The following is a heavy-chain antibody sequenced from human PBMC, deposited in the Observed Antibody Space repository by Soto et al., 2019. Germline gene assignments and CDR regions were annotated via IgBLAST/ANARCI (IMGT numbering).Heavy chain of an antibody. CDR2: IRFDGSNI. CDR3: ARDGVGVTVFFGYFDL. D-gene: IGHD1-26*01. J-gene: IGHJ2*01. CDR1: GVIFSGYG. V-gene: IGHV3-33*01. Sequence: GGSLRLSCVAPGVIFSGYGMHWVRQAPGKGLEWVAVIRFDGSNIYYADSVKGRFTISRDNPRNTLYLQMNSLRAEDTAVYYCARDGVGVTVFFGYFDLWGRGTLVTVSS.